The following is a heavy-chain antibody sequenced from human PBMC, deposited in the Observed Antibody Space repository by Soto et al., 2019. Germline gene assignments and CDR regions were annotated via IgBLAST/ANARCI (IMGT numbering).Heavy chain of an antibody. CDR1: GGSVSSGSYY. Sequence: SETLSLTCTVSGGSVSSGSYYWSWIRQPPGKGLEWIGYIYYSGSTNYNPSLKSRVTISVDTSKNQFSLKLSSVTAADTAVYYCASRIFGWLVPGRLPADDAFDIWGQGTMVTVSS. CDR2: IYYSGST. V-gene: IGHV4-61*01. CDR3: ASRIFGWLVPGRLPADDAFDI. D-gene: IGHD6-19*01. J-gene: IGHJ3*02.